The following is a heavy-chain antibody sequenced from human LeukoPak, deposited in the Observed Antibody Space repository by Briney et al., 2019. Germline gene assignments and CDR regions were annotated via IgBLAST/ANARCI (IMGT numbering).Heavy chain of an antibody. V-gene: IGHV3-21*01. J-gene: IGHJ6*02. CDR3: ARESPDYSFYYYGMDV. CDR2: ISSSSSYI. Sequence: GESLRLSCAASGFTFSSYSMNWVRQAPGKGLEWVSSISSSSSYIYYADSVKGRFTISRDNAKNSLYLQMNSLRAEDTAVYYCARESPDYSFYYYGMDVWGQGTTVTVSS. D-gene: IGHD4-11*01. CDR1: GFTFSSYS.